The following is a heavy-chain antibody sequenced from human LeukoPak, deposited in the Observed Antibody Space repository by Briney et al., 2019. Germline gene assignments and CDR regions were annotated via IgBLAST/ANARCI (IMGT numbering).Heavy chain of an antibody. J-gene: IGHJ4*02. CDR3: PHTTGSSDY. CDR2: ISGSGGGT. Sequence: GGSLRLSCAASGFTFSSYALNWVRQPPVKGLEWVSGISGSGGGTYYADSVKGRFTISRDNSKNTLYLQMNSLRAEDTAVYYCPHTTGSSDYWGQGTLVTVSS. CDR1: GFTFSSYA. D-gene: IGHD4-17*01. V-gene: IGHV3-23*01.